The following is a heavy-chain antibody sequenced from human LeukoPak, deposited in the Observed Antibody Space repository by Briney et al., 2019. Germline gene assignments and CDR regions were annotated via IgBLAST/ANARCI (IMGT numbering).Heavy chain of an antibody. V-gene: IGHV3-21*01. D-gene: IGHD5-18*01. Sequence: GGSLRLSCAASGFIFSSYSMNWVRQAPGKGLEWVSSISYSSSYIYYADSVKGRFTISRDNAKNSLYLQMNSLRAEDTAVYYCARDGGYSYGYRAFDIWGQGTMVTVSS. J-gene: IGHJ3*02. CDR3: ARDGGYSYGYRAFDI. CDR1: GFIFSSYS. CDR2: ISYSSSYI.